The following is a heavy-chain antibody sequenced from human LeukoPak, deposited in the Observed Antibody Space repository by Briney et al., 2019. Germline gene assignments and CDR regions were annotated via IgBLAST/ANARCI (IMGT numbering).Heavy chain of an antibody. CDR2: INPNSGGT. CDR1: GYTFTGYY. V-gene: IGHV1-2*02. D-gene: IGHD1-26*01. J-gene: IGHJ4*02. Sequence: ASVKVSCKASGYTFTGYYMHWVRQAPGQGLEWMGWINPNSGGTNYAQKFQSRVTMTRDTSISTAYMELSRLRSDDTAVYYCARASGGSYYQCLEYWGQGTLVTVSS. CDR3: ARASGGSYYQCLEY.